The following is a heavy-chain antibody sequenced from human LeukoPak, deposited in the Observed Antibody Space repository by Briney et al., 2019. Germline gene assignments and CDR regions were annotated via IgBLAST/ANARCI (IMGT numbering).Heavy chain of an antibody. CDR2: ITSSGNTM. J-gene: IGHJ5*02. D-gene: IGHD4-11*01. CDR1: GFTFSSYE. CDR3: ARLRSKYWFDP. Sequence: GGSLRLSCAASGFTFSSYEMNWVRQAPGKGLEWVSFITSSGNTMYYADSVKGRFTISRDNAKNSLYLQMNSMRADDTAVYYCARLRSKYWFDPWGQGTLVTVSS. V-gene: IGHV3-48*03.